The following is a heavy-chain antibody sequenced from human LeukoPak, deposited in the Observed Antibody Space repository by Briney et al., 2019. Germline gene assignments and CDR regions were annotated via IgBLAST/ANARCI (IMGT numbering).Heavy chain of an antibody. V-gene: IGHV3-30*02. CDR1: GFTFNSYP. D-gene: IGHD3-16*02. CDR3: RPDLRSMITFGGVIAHDY. Sequence: PGGSLRLSCAASGFTFNSYPMHWVRQAPGKGLEWVAFIRYDGSNKYYADSVKGRFTISRDNSKNTLYLQMNSLRAEDTAVYYCRPDLRSMITFGGVIAHDYWGQGTLVTVSS. CDR2: IRYDGSNK. J-gene: IGHJ4*02.